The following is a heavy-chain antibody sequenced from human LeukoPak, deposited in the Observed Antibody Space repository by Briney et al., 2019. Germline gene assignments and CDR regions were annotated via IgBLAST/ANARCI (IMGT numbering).Heavy chain of an antibody. D-gene: IGHD2-2*01. CDR1: GGSFSGYY. Sequence: SSETLSLTCAVYGGSFSGYYWSWIRQPPGKGLEWIGEINHSGSTNYNPSLKSRVTISVDTSKNQFSLKLSSVTAADTAVYYCASVPILVPAAPEGSYYYYGMDVWGQGTTVTVSS. CDR2: INHSGST. V-gene: IGHV4-34*01. J-gene: IGHJ6*02. CDR3: ASVPILVPAAPEGSYYYYGMDV.